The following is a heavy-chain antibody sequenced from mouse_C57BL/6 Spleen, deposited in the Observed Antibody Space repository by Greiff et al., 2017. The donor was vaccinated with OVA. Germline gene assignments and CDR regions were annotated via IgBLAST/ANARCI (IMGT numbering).Heavy chain of an antibody. J-gene: IGHJ3*01. CDR1: GYTFTDYY. CDR3: ARRDYGYPAWFAY. D-gene: IGHD2-2*01. V-gene: IGHV1-26*01. CDR2: INPNNGGT. Sequence: EVQLQQSGPELVKPGASVKISCKASGYTFTDYYMNWVKQSHGKSLEWIGDINPNNGGTSYNQKFKGKATLTVDKSSSTAYMELRSLTSEDSAVYYCARRDYGYPAWFAYWGQGTLVTVSA.